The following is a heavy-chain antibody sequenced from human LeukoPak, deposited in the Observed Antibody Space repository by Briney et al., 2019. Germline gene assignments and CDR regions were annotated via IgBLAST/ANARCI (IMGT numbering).Heavy chain of an antibody. CDR2: ISTNGTTI. CDR3: ARELDAFDI. CDR1: GFTFSHYY. J-gene: IGHJ3*02. V-gene: IGHV3-11*04. Sequence: GGSLRLSCAASGFTFSHYYVSWIRQAPGRGLEWISYISTNGTTIYYADSVKGRFTISRDNAKNSLYLQMNSLRAEDTALYYCARELDAFDIWGQGTVVTVSS.